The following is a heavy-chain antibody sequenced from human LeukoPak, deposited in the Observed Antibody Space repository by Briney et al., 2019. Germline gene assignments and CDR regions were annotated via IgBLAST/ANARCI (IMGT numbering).Heavy chain of an antibody. V-gene: IGHV3-53*01. CDR2: IYSGGGGT. CDR1: GVSVNSNY. D-gene: IGHD3-3*02. CDR3: ARGAFD. J-gene: IGHJ4*02. Sequence: PGGSLRLSCVACGVSVNSNYINWVRQAPGKGLEWVSVIYSGGGGTYYADSVKGRFTISRDNSKNTLYLQMNSLRAEDTAVYDCARGAFDWGQGTLVTVSS.